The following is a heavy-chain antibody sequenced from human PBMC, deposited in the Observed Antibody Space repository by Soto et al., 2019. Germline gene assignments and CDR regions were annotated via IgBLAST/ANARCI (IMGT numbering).Heavy chain of an antibody. V-gene: IGHV3-30-3*01. Sequence: GGSLRLSCAASGFTFSSYAMHWVRQAPGKGLEWVAVISYDGSNKYYADSVKGRFTISRDNSKNTLYLQMNSLRAEDTAVYYCARDLDLYYYDSSGRRYYYYGMDVWGPGTTVTVSS. CDR1: GFTFSSYA. CDR2: ISYDGSNK. CDR3: ARDLDLYYYDSSGRRYYYYGMDV. D-gene: IGHD3-22*01. J-gene: IGHJ6*02.